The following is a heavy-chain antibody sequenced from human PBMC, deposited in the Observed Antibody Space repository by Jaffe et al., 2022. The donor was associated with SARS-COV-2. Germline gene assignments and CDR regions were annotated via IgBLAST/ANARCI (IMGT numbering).Heavy chain of an antibody. Sequence: QVQLQQWGAGLLKPSETLSLTCAVYGGSFSGYYWSWIRQPPGKGLEWIGEINHSGSTNYNPSLKSRVTISVDTSKNQFSLKLSSVTAADTAVYYCARVRYYYGSGSYSRPHYYYGMDVWGQGTTVTVSS. D-gene: IGHD3-10*01. CDR1: GGSFSGYY. J-gene: IGHJ6*02. CDR3: ARVRYYYGSGSYSRPHYYYGMDV. V-gene: IGHV4-34*01. CDR2: INHSGST.